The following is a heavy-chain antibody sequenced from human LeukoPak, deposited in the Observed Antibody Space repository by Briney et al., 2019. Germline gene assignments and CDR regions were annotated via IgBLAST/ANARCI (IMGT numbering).Heavy chain of an antibody. CDR1: GYDFSSYG. V-gene: IGHV1-18*01. CDR2: ISVYNGKT. J-gene: IGHJ4*02. CDR3: ARHMTTVVTSLDS. Sequence: GASVNVSCKAPGYDFSSYGISWVRQAPGQGLQWMGWISVYNGKTNYGPLQGRVTMTTDTSTGTAYMELRNLRSDDTAIYYCARHMTTVVTSLDSWGQGTLVTVSS. D-gene: IGHD4-23*01.